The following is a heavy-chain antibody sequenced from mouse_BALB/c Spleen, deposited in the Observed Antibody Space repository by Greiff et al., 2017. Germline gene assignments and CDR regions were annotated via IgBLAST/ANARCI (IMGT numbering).Heavy chain of an antibody. CDR3: ARIGSCAWFAY. D-gene: IGHD1-1*02. CDR1: GFTFSSYA. V-gene: IGHV5-9-4*01. J-gene: IGHJ3*01. Sequence: EVTLVESGGGLVKPGGSLKLSCAASGFTFSSYAMSWVRQSPEKRLEWVAEISSGGSYTYYPDTVTGRSTISRDNAKNSLYMEMSSLRSEGTAMYCCARIGSCAWFAYWGEGTLVTVSA. CDR2: ISSGGSYT.